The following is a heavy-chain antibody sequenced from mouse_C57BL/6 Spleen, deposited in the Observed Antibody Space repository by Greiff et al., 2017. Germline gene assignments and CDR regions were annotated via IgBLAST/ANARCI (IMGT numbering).Heavy chain of an antibody. D-gene: IGHD2-5*01. Sequence: EVHLVESGPGLVKPSQSLSLTCSVTGYSITSGYYWNWIRQFPGNKLEWMGYISYDGSNNYNPSLKNRISITRDTSKNQFFLKLNSVTTEDTATYYCATYYSNPFDYWGQGTTLTVSS. CDR3: ATYYSNPFDY. CDR2: ISYDGSN. CDR1: GYSITSGYY. V-gene: IGHV3-6*01. J-gene: IGHJ2*01.